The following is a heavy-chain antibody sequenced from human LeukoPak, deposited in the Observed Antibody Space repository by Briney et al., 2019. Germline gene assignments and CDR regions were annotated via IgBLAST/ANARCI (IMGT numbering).Heavy chain of an antibody. CDR3: GKTTVGYSSGRYPGWPVDY. Sequence: GGSLRLSCVASGFTFNSDAMYWVRQAPGKGLEWISGIFGSGGSAHYADSVKGRFTISRDNSKNTVYLQLDSLRVEDTAVYYCGKTTVGYSSGRYPGWPVDYWGQGALVTVSS. J-gene: IGHJ4*02. V-gene: IGHV3-23*01. D-gene: IGHD2-15*01. CDR1: GFTFNSDA. CDR2: IFGSGGSA.